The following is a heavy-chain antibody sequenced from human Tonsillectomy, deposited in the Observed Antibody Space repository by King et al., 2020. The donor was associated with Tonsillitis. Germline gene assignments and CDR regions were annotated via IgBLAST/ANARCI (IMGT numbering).Heavy chain of an antibody. J-gene: IGHJ4*02. D-gene: IGHD3-10*01. CDR3: ARAVSPNYGSGSLAY. CDR2: IKRDGSEK. CDR1: GFTFSSYW. V-gene: IGHV3-7*01. Sequence: VQLVESGGGLVQPGGSLRLSCAASGFTFSSYWMSWVRQAPGKGLEWVANIKRDGSEKYYVDSVKGRFTISRDNAKNSLYLQMNSLRAEDTAVYYCARAVSPNYGSGSLAYWGQGTLVTVSS.